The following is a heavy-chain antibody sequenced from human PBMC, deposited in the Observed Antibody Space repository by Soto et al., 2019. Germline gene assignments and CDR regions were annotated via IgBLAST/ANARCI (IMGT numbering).Heavy chain of an antibody. Sequence: QIQLVQSGAEVKKPGASVKVSCKASGYIFTSQGISWVRQAPGQGLEWKGWISTYNGNPNYAQKLQGRVTMTTNTSTTTAFLELRSLTSDDTAVYYCARGRTRALDYWGQGTPVIVSS. CDR1: GYIFTSQG. D-gene: IGHD1-7*01. V-gene: IGHV1-18*01. J-gene: IGHJ4*02. CDR3: ARGRTRALDY. CDR2: ISTYNGNP.